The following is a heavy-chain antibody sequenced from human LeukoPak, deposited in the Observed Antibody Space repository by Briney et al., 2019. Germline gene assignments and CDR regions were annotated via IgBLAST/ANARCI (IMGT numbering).Heavy chain of an antibody. V-gene: IGHV1-2*02. CDR3: ARDASFGEYYYYYYYMDV. D-gene: IGHD3-10*01. J-gene: IGHJ6*03. CDR2: TNPNSGGT. Sequence: ASVKVSCKASGYTFTGYYMHWVRQAPGQGLEWMGWTNPNSGGTNYAQKFQGRVTMTRDTSISTAYMELSRLRSDDTAVYYCARDASFGEYYYYYYYMDVWGKGTTVTVSS. CDR1: GYTFTGYY.